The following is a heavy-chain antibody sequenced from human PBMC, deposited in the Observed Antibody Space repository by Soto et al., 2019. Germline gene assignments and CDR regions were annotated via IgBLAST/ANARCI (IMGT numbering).Heavy chain of an antibody. CDR1: GGSISSSSYY. CDR2: IYYSAST. CDR3: ARHWYSGSYYYYYGMDV. V-gene: IGHV4-39*01. J-gene: IGHJ6*02. Sequence: SATLSLTCTVSGGSISSSSYYWGWIRQPPGKGLEWIGSIYYSASTYYNPSLKSRITISVDTSKNQFSLKLSSVTAADTAVYYCARHWYSGSYYYYYGMDVWGQGTTVTVS. D-gene: IGHD1-26*01.